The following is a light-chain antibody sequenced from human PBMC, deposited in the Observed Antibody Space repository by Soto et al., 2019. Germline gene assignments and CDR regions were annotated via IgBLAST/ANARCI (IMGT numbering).Light chain of an antibody. J-gene: IGKJ1*01. CDR1: QSIGSQ. Sequence: DIQLTQSPSSLSASVGDRVTITCRASQSIGSQLNWYQQKSGKAPKLLIYAASSLHIGVPSRFSGSGSGTDFTLTISSLQPEDFAIYHCQQSYSTPKTFGQGTKVEIK. CDR2: AAS. CDR3: QQSYSTPKT. V-gene: IGKV1-39*01.